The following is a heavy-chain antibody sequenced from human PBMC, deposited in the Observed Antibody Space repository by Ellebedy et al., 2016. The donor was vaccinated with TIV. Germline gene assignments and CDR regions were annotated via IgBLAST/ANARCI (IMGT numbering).Heavy chain of an antibody. J-gene: IGHJ6*02. CDR3: AKGRRFGGMYYFYDMDV. CDR2: ISYDGSNK. V-gene: IGHV3-30*18. D-gene: IGHD3-10*01. CDR1: GFDFRSYG. Sequence: GGSLRLXCAASGFDFRSYGMHWVRQAPGKGLGWVAVISYDGSNKYYADSQKGRFTISRDNSENMLYLQMNSLRAQDTAVYYCAKGRRFGGMYYFYDMDVWGQGTTVTVSS.